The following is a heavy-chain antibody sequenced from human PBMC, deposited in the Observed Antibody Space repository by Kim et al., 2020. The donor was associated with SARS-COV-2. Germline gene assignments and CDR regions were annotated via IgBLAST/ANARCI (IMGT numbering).Heavy chain of an antibody. CDR3: ARTTSGWPNWFDS. CDR2: VTPSTGNT. V-gene: IGHV1-8*01. D-gene: IGHD6-19*01. Sequence: ASVKVSCMASGYLFSMYDINWVRQASGQGLEWLGWVTPSTGNTGNAQKFQGRVTMTRDISRRTAYMELSNLRSEDTAVYYCARTTSGWPNWFDSWGQGTRVTVSS. J-gene: IGHJ5*01. CDR1: GYLFSMYD.